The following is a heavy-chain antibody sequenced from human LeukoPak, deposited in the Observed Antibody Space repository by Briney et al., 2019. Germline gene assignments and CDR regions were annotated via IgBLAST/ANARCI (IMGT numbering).Heavy chain of an antibody. CDR1: GFTFSSYA. Sequence: PGGSLRLSCAASGFTFSSYAMSWDRQAPGKGLEWVSAISGSGGSTYYADSVKGRFTISRDNSKNTLYLQMNSLRAEDTAVYYCVKQTRGYSGYGSYWGQGTLVTVSS. D-gene: IGHD5-12*01. J-gene: IGHJ4*02. V-gene: IGHV3-23*01. CDR2: ISGSGGST. CDR3: VKQTRGYSGYGSY.